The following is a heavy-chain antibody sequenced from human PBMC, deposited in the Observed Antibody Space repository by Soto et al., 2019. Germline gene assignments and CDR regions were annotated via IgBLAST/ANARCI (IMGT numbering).Heavy chain of an antibody. CDR1: VGSFTINNW. V-gene: IGHV4-4*02. D-gene: IGHD1-7*01. Sequence: SEALSVTCAVSVGSFTINNWWTWFRQPPGQGLEWIGEIYRTGSTNYNPSLKSRVTISLDKSENQFSLKVTSLTAADTAVYYCASRDPGTSVDYWGQGTLVTVSS. CDR3: ASRDPGTSVDY. J-gene: IGHJ4*02. CDR2: IYRTGST.